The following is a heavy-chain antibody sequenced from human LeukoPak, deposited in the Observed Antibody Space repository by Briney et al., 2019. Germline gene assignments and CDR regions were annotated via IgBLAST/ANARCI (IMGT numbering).Heavy chain of an antibody. CDR3: ARTAGYSSSWYLDY. V-gene: IGHV3-7*01. J-gene: IGHJ4*02. Sequence: PGGSLRLSCAASGFTFSSYWMSWVRQAPGKGLEWVANIKQDGSEKYYVDSVKGRFTISRNNAKNSLYLQMNSLRAEDTAVYSCARTAGYSSSWYLDYWGQGTLVTVSS. CDR1: GFTFSSYW. CDR2: IKQDGSEK. D-gene: IGHD6-13*01.